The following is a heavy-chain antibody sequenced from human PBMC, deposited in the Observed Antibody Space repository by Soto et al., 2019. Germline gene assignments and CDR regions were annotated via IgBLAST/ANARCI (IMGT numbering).Heavy chain of an antibody. J-gene: IGHJ6*02. Sequence: HGESLKISCKGSGYSFTSYWIGWVRQMPGKGLEWMGIIYPGDSDTRYSPSFQGQVTISADKSISTAYLQWSSLKASDTAMYYCARRLRLYDYVWGSYRDLDYYYGMDVWGQGTTVTVSS. D-gene: IGHD3-16*02. CDR3: ARRLRLYDYVWGSYRDLDYYYGMDV. CDR1: GYSFTSYW. CDR2: IYPGDSDT. V-gene: IGHV5-51*01.